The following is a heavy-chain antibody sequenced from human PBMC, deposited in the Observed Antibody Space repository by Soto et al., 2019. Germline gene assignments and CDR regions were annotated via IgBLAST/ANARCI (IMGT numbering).Heavy chain of an antibody. CDR1: GFTFSNAW. D-gene: IGHD3-3*01. V-gene: IGHV3-15*07. Sequence: PGGSLRLSCAASGFTFSNAWMNWVRQAPGKGLEWVGRIKSKTDGGTTDYAAPVKGRFTISRDDSKNTLYLQMNSLKTEDTAVYYCTTDATIFADAFDIWGQGTMVTVSS. CDR3: TTDATIFADAFDI. J-gene: IGHJ3*02. CDR2: IKSKTDGGTT.